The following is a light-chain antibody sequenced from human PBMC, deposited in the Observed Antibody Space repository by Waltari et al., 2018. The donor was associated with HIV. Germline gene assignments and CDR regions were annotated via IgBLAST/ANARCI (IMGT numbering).Light chain of an antibody. CDR3: QQYKTPPIT. CDR2: KVS. V-gene: IGKV1-5*03. J-gene: IGKJ5*01. Sequence: DIQMTQSPSTLSASVGDRVTITCRASQSINSWLAWYQQKPGQVPKVLIYKVSNLQSGVPSRFSGSGSGTEFTLTISSLQPDDFAIYYCQQYKTPPITFGQGTRLEIK. CDR1: QSINSW.